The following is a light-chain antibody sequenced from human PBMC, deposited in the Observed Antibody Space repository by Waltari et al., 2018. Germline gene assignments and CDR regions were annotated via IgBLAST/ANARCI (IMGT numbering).Light chain of an antibody. CDR1: NSNIGSDN. CDR3: VGWDASLSGYV. V-gene: IGLV1-47*01. J-gene: IGLJ1*01. CDR2: KNN. Sequence: QSMLTQPPSASGTPGQRVTISCSGSNSNIGSDNVYWYQPLPGAAPKLLIYKNNQRPSGIPDRFSGSKSGTSASLAISGLRSEDDGDYYCVGWDASLSGYVFGTGTKVTVL.